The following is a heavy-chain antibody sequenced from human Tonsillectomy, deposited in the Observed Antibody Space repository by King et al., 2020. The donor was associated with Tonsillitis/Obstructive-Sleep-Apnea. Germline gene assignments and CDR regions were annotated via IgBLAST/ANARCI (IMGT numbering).Heavy chain of an antibody. D-gene: IGHD2-2*01. J-gene: IGHJ4*02. CDR3: ARLNSSSCCAFDY. Sequence: VQLQQWGAGLLKPSETLSLTCGVYGGSFSGYYWSWIRQPPGRGLEWIGEINHSGSTNYNPSLKSRVTISLDTSKNQFSLALISVTAADTAVYYCARLNSSSCCAFDYWGQGAPVTVSS. V-gene: IGHV4-34*01. CDR1: GGSFSGYY. CDR2: INHSGST.